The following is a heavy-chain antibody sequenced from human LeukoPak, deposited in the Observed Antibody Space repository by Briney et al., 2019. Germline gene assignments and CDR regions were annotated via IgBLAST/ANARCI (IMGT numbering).Heavy chain of an antibody. D-gene: IGHD5-18*01. J-gene: IGHJ4*02. CDR2: ISYDGSNK. CDR1: GFTFSSYG. CDR3: AKTIFPGYSYGYVEETKDY. Sequence: GGSLRLSCAASGFTFSSYGMRWVRQAPGKGLEWVAVISYDGSNKYYADSVKGRFTISRDNSKNTLYLQMNSLRAEDTAVYYCAKTIFPGYSYGYVEETKDYWGQGTLVTVSS. V-gene: IGHV3-30*18.